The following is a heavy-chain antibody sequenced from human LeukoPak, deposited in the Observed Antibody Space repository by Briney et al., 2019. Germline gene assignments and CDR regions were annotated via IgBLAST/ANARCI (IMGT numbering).Heavy chain of an antibody. D-gene: IGHD3-10*01. J-gene: IGHJ4*02. V-gene: IGHV4-39*01. CDR1: GGSISSSSYY. CDR3: ARLMVRGVSTFDY. CDR2: IYYSGST. Sequence: SETLSLTCTVSGGSISSSSYYWGWLRQPPGKGLEWIGSIYYSGSTYYNPSLKSRVTISVDTSKNQFSLKLSSVTAADTAVYYCARLMVRGVSTFDYWGQGTLVTVSS.